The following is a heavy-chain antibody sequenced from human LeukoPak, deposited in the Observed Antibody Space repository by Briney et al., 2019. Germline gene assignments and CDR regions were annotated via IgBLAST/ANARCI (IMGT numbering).Heavy chain of an antibody. CDR1: GGSFSGYY. CDR3: ASGRNGGFGELVYGMDV. D-gene: IGHD3-10*01. J-gene: IGHJ6*02. Sequence: PSETLSLTCAVYGGSFSGYYWSWIRQPPGKGLEWIGEINHSGSTNYNPSLKSRVTISVDTSKNQFSLKLSSVTAADTAVYYCASGRNGGFGELVYGMDVWGQGTTVTVSS. V-gene: IGHV4-34*01. CDR2: INHSGST.